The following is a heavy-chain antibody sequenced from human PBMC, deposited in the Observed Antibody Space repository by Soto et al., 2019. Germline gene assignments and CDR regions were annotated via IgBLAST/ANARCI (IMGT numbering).Heavy chain of an antibody. CDR1: GFAFSRYG. CDR3: VSDRGYGHASVPYS. D-gene: IGHD5-18*01. V-gene: IGHV3-30*03. CDR2: ISYDGSLQ. Sequence: QAQLVESGGGVVQPGRSLRLSCAASGFAFSRYGMHCVRQALGTVLAGVSVISYDGSLQHYADSVKGRVTIHRYKSGNMVLLLIRSSIAQDAAVCYWVSDRGYGHASVPYSWGQGTLVSVSS. J-gene: IGHJ4*02.